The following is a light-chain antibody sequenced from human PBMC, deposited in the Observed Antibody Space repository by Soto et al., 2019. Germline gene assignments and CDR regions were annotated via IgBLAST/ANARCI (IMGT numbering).Light chain of an antibody. Sequence: EIVLTQSPATLSLSPGEGATLSCRASQSVSSTFLASYQHKPGRPPRLLIYGASSRATDIPDRFSGGGSGTDFTLTIIRLEPEDFAVYYCQQYGSSPWTFGQGTKVEIK. V-gene: IGKV3-20*01. CDR3: QQYGSSPWT. CDR1: QSVSSTF. CDR2: GAS. J-gene: IGKJ1*01.